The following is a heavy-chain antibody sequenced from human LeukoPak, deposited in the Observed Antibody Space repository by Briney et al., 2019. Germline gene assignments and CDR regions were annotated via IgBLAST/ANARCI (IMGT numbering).Heavy chain of an antibody. Sequence: SETLSLTCAVYGGSFSGYYWSWIRQPPGKGLEWIGEINHSGSTNYNPSLKSRVTISVDTSKNQFSLKLSSVTAADTAVYYCASPLYYYDSSGYSNAFDIWGQGTMVTVSS. CDR1: GGSFSGYY. J-gene: IGHJ3*02. CDR2: INHSGST. D-gene: IGHD3-22*01. CDR3: ASPLYYYDSSGYSNAFDI. V-gene: IGHV4-34*01.